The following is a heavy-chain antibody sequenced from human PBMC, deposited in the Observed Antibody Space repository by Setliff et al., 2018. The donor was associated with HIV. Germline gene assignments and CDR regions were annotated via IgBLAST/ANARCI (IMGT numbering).Heavy chain of an antibody. CDR1: GGSLSDYY. J-gene: IGHJ4*02. CDR2: VYYNGNI. CDR3: ARSTSMYCYPDS. Sequence: PSETLSLTCTVSGGSLSDYYWSWIRQAPGKGLEWIGYVYYNGNINYNPSLRSRVTISVDTSKNQFSLTLTSVTATDTAVYFCARSTSMYCYPDSWGQGALVTVSS. D-gene: IGHD2-21*01. V-gene: IGHV4-59*01.